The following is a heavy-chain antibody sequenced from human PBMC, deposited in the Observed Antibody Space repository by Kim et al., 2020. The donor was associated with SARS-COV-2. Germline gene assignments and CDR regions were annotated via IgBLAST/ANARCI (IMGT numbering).Heavy chain of an antibody. CDR2: IIPIFGTA. CDR1: GGTFSSYA. Sequence: SVKVSCKASGGTFSSYAISWVRQAPGQGLEWMGGIIPIFGTANYAQKFQGRVTITADESTSTAYMELSSLRSEDTAVYYCARDKMATMASYYYYGMDVWGQGTTVTVSS. CDR3: ARDKMATMASYYYYGMDV. J-gene: IGHJ6*02. D-gene: IGHD5-12*01. V-gene: IGHV1-69*13.